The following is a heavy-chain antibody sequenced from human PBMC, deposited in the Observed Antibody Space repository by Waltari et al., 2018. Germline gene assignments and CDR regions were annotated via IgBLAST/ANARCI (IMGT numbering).Heavy chain of an antibody. V-gene: IGHV1-69-2*01. CDR1: GYTFTDYY. Sequence: EVQLVQSGAEVKKPGATVKISCKASGYTFTDYYMHWVQQAPGKGLEWMGRVDPEDGETIYAEKFQGRVTITADTSTDTAYMELSSLRSEDTAVYYCATGYGRVFGVVSTYYFDYWGQGTLVTVSS. CDR3: ATGYGRVFGVVSTYYFDY. D-gene: IGHD3-3*01. CDR2: VDPEDGET. J-gene: IGHJ4*02.